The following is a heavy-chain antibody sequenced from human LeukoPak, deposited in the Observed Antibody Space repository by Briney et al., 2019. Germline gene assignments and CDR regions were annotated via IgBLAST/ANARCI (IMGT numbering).Heavy chain of an antibody. V-gene: IGHV4-38-2*02. CDR3: ARVIQGYYGSGSSAFDI. CDR2: IYHSGST. J-gene: IGHJ3*02. CDR1: GYSFSSGYY. Sequence: SETLSLTCIVSGYSFSSGYYWGWIRQPPGKGLEWIGIIYHSGSTYYNPSLKSRVTISVDTSKNQFSLKLTSVTAADTAVYYCARVIQGYYGSGSSAFDIWGQGTMVTVSS. D-gene: IGHD3-10*01.